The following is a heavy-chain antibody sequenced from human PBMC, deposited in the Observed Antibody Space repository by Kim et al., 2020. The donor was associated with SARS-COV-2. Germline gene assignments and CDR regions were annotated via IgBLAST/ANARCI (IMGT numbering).Heavy chain of an antibody. J-gene: IGHJ4*02. V-gene: IGHV4-30-4*01. CDR1: GGSIRSGDYY. Sequence: SETLSLTCTVSGGSIRSGDYYWNLIRQPPGKGLEWIGYIFYSGSTDYNPSLKSRLSISVDTAKNQFSLKLSSVTATDTALYYCARGVSGSSFSYFDYWGQGTLVTVSS. D-gene: IGHD1-26*01. CDR2: IFYSGST. CDR3: ARGVSGSSFSYFDY.